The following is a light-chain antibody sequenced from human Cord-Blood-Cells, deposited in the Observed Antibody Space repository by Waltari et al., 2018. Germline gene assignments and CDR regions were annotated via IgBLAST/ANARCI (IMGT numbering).Light chain of an antibody. J-gene: IGKJ1*01. CDR1: QSVLYSSNNKNY. CDR2: WAS. Sequence: DIVMTHSPDSLAVSLGERATLNCKSSQSVLYSSNNKNYLAWYQQKPGQPPKLLIYWASTREAGVPDRFSGSGSGTDFTLTISSLQAEDVAVYYCQQYYSTLRTFGQGTKVEIK. CDR3: QQYYSTLRT. V-gene: IGKV4-1*01.